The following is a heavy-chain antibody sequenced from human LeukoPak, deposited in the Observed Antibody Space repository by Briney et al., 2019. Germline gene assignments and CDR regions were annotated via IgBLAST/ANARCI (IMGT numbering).Heavy chain of an antibody. D-gene: IGHD5-24*01. CDR3: AKDRGYNNYYYYYYMDV. CDR2: ISSSGSTI. J-gene: IGHJ6*03. CDR1: GFTFSSYE. Sequence: GGSLRLSCAASGFTFSSYEMNWVRQAPGKGLEWVSYISSSGSTIYYADSVKGRFTISRDNAKNSLYLQMNSLRAEDTAVYYCAKDRGYNNYYYYYYMDVWGKGTTVTISS. V-gene: IGHV3-48*03.